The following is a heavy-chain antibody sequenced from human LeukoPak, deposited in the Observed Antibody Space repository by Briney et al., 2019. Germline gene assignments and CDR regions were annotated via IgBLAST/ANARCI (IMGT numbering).Heavy chain of an antibody. D-gene: IGHD5-24*01. Sequence: GSLRLSCAASGFPFHDHDMYWVRQTPGKGLEWVALISHGGGKEHYAESVKGRFTISRDNSRNTVYFQMSSLRSDDTAIYYCAKTLDGFWPQFDFWGQGTLLTVSS. CDR2: ISHGGGKE. V-gene: IGHV3-30*18. J-gene: IGHJ4*02. CDR1: GFPFHDHD. CDR3: AKTLDGFWPQFDF.